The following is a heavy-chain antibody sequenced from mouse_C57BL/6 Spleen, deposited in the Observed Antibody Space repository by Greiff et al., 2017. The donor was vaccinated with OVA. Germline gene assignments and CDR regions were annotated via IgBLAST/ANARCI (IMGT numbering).Heavy chain of an antibody. J-gene: IGHJ4*01. CDR1: GFTFTDYY. D-gene: IGHD1-1*01. CDR2: IRNKANGYTT. CDR3: ARSPYYYGTYAMDY. Sequence: EVKLMESGGGLVQPGGSLSLSCAASGFTFTDYYMSWVRQPPGKALEWLGFIRNKANGYTTEYSASVKGRFTISRDNSQSILYLQMNALRAEDSATYYCARSPYYYGTYAMDYWGQGTSVTVSS. V-gene: IGHV7-3*01.